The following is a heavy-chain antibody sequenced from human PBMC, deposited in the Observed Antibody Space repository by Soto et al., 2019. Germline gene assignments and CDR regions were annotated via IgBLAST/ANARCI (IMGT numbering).Heavy chain of an antibody. D-gene: IGHD3-3*01. CDR3: AREREPYYDFWSGSLGRYYYYYMDV. CDR2: IYYSGST. Sequence: SETLSLTCTVSGGSISSGGYYWSWIRQHPGKGLEWIGYIYYSGSTYYNPSLKSRVTISVDTSKNQFSLKLSSVTAADTAVYYCAREREPYYDFWSGSLGRYYYYYMDVWGKGTTVTVSS. J-gene: IGHJ6*03. CDR1: GGSISSGGYY. V-gene: IGHV4-31*03.